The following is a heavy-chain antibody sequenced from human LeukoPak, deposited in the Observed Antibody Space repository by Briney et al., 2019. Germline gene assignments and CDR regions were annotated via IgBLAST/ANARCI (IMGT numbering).Heavy chain of an antibody. CDR1: GGSFSGYY. D-gene: IGHD4-23*01. V-gene: IGHV4-34*01. CDR3: AKGGNYGGNAVENWFDP. J-gene: IGHJ5*02. Sequence: SETLSLTCAVYGGSFSGYYWSWIRQPPGKGLEWIGEINHSGSTNYNPSLKSRVTISVDTAKNQFHLKMSCVNAGDTAVYYCAKGGNYGGNAVENWFDPWGQGTLVTVSS. CDR2: INHSGST.